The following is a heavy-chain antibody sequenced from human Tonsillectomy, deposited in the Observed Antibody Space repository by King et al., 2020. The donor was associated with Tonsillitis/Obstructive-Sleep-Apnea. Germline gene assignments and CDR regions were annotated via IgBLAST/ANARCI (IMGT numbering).Heavy chain of an antibody. CDR3: AKDLNYDFWSGYYGSFDY. CDR2: ISSSGVST. CDR1: GFTFSSYA. V-gene: IGHV3-23*04. Sequence: QLVQSGGGLVQPGGSLRLSCAASGFTFSSYALSWVRQAPWKGLEWVSAISSSGVSTYYADSVKGRFSISRDNSKNTMYLQMNSLKAEDTAVYYCAKDLNYDFWSGYYGSFDYWGQGTLVTVSS. J-gene: IGHJ4*02. D-gene: IGHD3-3*01.